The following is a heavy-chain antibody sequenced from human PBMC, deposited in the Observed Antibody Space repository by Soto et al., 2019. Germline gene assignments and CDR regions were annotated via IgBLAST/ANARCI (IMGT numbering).Heavy chain of an antibody. CDR1: GFTLSDYF. CDR2: INNDSTYR. D-gene: IGHD3-3*01. J-gene: IGHJ4*02. CDR3: GKGDTIFGVVDD. V-gene: IGHV3-11*06. Sequence: PVGSLSLSFAGSGFTLSDYFITWIRQAPGKGLEWISYINNDSTYRKYADSVKGRFTVSRDNAKNSVFLQMNSLRPEDTALYHCGKGDTIFGVVDDWGPGTVVTVSS.